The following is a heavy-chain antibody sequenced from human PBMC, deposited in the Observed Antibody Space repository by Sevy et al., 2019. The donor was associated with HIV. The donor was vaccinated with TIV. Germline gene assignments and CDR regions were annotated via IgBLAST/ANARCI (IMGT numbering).Heavy chain of an antibody. CDR3: ARGKVLFDH. D-gene: IGHD3-10*01. J-gene: IGHJ4*02. CDR1: GGSFNDFY. V-gene: IGHV4-59*01. Sequence: SETLSLTCTVSGGSFNDFYWSWIRQSPGRGLEWIGYIYYNGTTNSTPSLRRRVTISAQTSKSQISLRLNSVTAADTAVYYCARGKVLFDHWGQGIVVTVSS. CDR2: IYYNGTT.